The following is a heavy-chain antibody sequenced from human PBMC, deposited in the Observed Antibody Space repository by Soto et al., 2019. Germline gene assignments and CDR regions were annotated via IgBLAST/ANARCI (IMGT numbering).Heavy chain of an antibody. CDR2: IYHSGST. V-gene: IGHV4-4*02. J-gene: IGHJ5*02. D-gene: IGHD3-22*01. CDR1: GGSISSSNW. CDR3: ARHILSFYYDSSGFSNWFDP. Sequence: SETLSLTCAVSGGSISSSNWWSWVRQPPGKGLEWIGEIYHSGSTNYNPSLKSRVTISVDKSKNQFSLKLSSVTAADTAVYYCARHILSFYYDSSGFSNWFDPWGQGTLVTVS.